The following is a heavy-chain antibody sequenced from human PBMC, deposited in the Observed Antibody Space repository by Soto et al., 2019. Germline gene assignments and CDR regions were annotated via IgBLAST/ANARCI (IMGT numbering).Heavy chain of an antibody. Sequence: QITLKESGPTLVKPTQTLTLTCTFSGFSLSTSGVGVGWIRQPPGKALEWLALIYWDDDKRYSPSLKTRLTITKDTANNQVVLTMTNMDPVDTATYYCAHSQGIKRSYDYWGQGTLVTVSS. J-gene: IGHJ4*02. CDR2: IYWDDDK. V-gene: IGHV2-5*02. CDR3: AHSQGIKRSYDY. CDR1: GFSLSTSGVG. D-gene: IGHD1-26*01.